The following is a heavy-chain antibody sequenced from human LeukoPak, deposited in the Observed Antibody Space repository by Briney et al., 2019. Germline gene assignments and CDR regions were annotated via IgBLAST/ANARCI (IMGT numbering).Heavy chain of an antibody. CDR2: IIPIFGTA. Sequence: SVKVSCKASGGTFSSYAISWVRQAPGQGLEWMGGIIPIFGTANYAQKFQGRVTITADESTSTAYMELSSLRSEDTAVYYCAREGRYYYDSSGKGRAFDIWGQGTMVTVSS. V-gene: IGHV1-69*13. CDR3: AREGRYYYDSSGKGRAFDI. J-gene: IGHJ3*02. D-gene: IGHD3-22*01. CDR1: GGTFSSYA.